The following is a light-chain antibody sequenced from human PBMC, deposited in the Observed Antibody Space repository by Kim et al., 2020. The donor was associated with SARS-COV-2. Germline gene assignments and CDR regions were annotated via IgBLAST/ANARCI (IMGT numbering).Light chain of an antibody. V-gene: IGLV1-40*01. Sequence: QSVLTQPPSVSGAPGQGVTISCIGGTSNIGAGYDVHWYQLILGKAPKLLIFGNIDRPSGVPDRFSGSRSGSSASLAISGLQAEDEAIYYCQSFDITLSVVFGGGTKVTVL. J-gene: IGLJ2*01. CDR2: GNI. CDR3: QSFDITLSVV. CDR1: TSNIGAGYD.